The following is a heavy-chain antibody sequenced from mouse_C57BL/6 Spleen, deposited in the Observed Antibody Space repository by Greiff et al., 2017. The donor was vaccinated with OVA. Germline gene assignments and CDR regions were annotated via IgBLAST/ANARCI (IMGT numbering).Heavy chain of an antibody. D-gene: IGHD2-5*01. V-gene: IGHV1-55*01. Sequence: VQLQQPGAELVKPGASVKMSCKASGYTFTSYWITWVKQRPGQGLEWIGDIYPGSGSTNYNEKFKSKATLTVDTSSSTAYMQRRSLASEDTAVYCCDREGYSNYFDYWGQGTTHKDSS. CDR1: GYTFTSYW. J-gene: IGHJ2*01. CDR3: DREGYSNYFDY. CDR2: IYPGSGST.